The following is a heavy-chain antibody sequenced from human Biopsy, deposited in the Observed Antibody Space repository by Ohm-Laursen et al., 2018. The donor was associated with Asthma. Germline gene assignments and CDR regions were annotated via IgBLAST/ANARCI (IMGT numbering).Heavy chain of an antibody. CDR3: ARTYYDFLTGQVIDAFAI. J-gene: IGHJ3*02. V-gene: IGHV1-3*01. CDR1: GYTFISYA. D-gene: IGHD3-9*01. CDR2: INAGNGNT. Sequence: GASVKVSCKTSGYTFISYAIHWVRQAPGQRLEWIGWINAGNGNTKYSQKFQGRVTITRDTSASTAYMELSSLRSEDTAVYYCARTYYDFLTGQVIDAFAIWGQGTMVTVSS.